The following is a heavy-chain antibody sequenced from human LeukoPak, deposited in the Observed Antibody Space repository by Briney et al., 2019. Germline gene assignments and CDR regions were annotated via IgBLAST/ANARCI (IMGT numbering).Heavy chain of an antibody. CDR1: GFTFSSYW. Sequence: GGSLRLYCAASGFTFSSYWMSWVRQAPGKGLEWVADIKQDGSEKYYVDSVKGRFTISRDNATNSLYLQMHSLRALDTALYYFAKLVWKTKHAREVGWFDPGGQGTLVTVSS. CDR2: IKQDGSEK. CDR3: AKLVWKTKHAREVGWFDP. V-gene: IGHV3-7*01. D-gene: IGHD1-1*01. J-gene: IGHJ5*02.